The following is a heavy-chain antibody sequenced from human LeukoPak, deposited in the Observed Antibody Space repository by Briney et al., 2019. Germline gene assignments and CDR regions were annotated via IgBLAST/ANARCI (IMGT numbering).Heavy chain of an antibody. CDR3: AISSSVRLIDY. CDR1: GYTFTGYY. V-gene: IGHV1-2*02. Sequence: ASVKVSCKASGYTFTGYYMHWVRQAPGQGLEWMGWINPNSGGTNYAQKFQGRVTITTDESTSTAYMELSSLRSEDTAVYYCAISSSVRLIDYWGQGTLVTVSS. D-gene: IGHD6-6*01. CDR2: INPNSGGT. J-gene: IGHJ4*02.